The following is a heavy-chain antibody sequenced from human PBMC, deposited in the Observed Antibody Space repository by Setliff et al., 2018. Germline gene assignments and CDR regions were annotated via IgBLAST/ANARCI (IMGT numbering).Heavy chain of an antibody. CDR2: ISYDGSNK. Sequence: SCAASGFTFSSYAMHWVRQAPGKGLEWVAVISYDGSNKYYADSVKGRFTISRDNSKNTLYLQMNSLRAEDTAVYYCARDRIGDSYGYFLDYWGQGTLVTVSS. D-gene: IGHD5-18*01. CDR3: ARDRIGDSYGYFLDY. V-gene: IGHV3-30-3*01. CDR1: GFTFSSYA. J-gene: IGHJ4*02.